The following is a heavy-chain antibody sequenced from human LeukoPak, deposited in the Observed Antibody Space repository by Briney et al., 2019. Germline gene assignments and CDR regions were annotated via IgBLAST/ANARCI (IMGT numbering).Heavy chain of an antibody. CDR3: ATDIHDYGGNSPYYYYGMDV. Sequence: GASVNVSCKVSGYTLTELSMHWVRQAPGKGLEWMGGFDPEDGETIYAQKFQGRVTMTEDTSTDTAYMELSSLRSEDTAVYYCATDIHDYGGNSPYYYYGMDVWGQGTTVTVSS. D-gene: IGHD4-23*01. CDR1: GYTLTELS. J-gene: IGHJ6*02. CDR2: FDPEDGET. V-gene: IGHV1-24*01.